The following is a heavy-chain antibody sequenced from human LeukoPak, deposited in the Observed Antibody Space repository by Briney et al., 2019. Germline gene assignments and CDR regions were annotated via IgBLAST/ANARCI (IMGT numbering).Heavy chain of an antibody. Sequence: GGSLRLSCAASGFTFSDHYMDWVRQAPGKGLEWVGCSRNKANSYSTVYAASVTGRFTVSRDESQNSLFLHMNSLKTEDTAVYYCARGFNSFDIWGRGTMVTVSS. J-gene: IGHJ3*02. CDR1: GFTFSDHY. V-gene: IGHV3-72*01. CDR2: SRNKANSYST. CDR3: ARGFNSFDI.